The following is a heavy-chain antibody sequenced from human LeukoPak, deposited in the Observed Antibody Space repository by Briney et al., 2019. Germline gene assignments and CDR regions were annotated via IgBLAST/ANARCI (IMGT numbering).Heavy chain of an antibody. CDR3: AKDYGDYGFDP. D-gene: IGHD4-17*01. Sequence: PGGSLRLYCAASGFTVSSNYMSWVRQAPGKGLEWGSVIYSGGSTSYADSVKGRFTISRDNSKNTLYLQMNSLRAEDTAVYYCAKDYGDYGFDPWGQGTLVTVSS. J-gene: IGHJ5*02. CDR1: GFTVSSNY. V-gene: IGHV3-66*02. CDR2: IYSGGST.